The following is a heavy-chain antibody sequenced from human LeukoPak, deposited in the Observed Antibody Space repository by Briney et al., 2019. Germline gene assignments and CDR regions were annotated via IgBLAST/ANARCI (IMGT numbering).Heavy chain of an antibody. D-gene: IGHD6-19*01. CDR3: ASEGLAVAGSFVY. CDR2: VYTSGST. V-gene: IGHV4-61*02. Sequence: PSETLSLTCTVSGGSISSGAYYWSWIRQPAGKGLEWIGRVYTSGSTNYNPSLKSRVTISVDTSMNQLTLRLTSLTAADTAVYYCASEGLAVAGSFVYWGRGTLVTVSS. CDR1: GGSISSGAYY. J-gene: IGHJ4*02.